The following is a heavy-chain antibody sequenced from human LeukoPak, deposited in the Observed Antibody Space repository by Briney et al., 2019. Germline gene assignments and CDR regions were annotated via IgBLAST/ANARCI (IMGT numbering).Heavy chain of an antibody. Sequence: GESLKISCKGSGYSFTSYYIGWVRQMPGKGLEWMGIIYPGDSDTRYSPSFQGQVTISADKSISTAYLQWSSLKASDTAMYYCARGYCSGGKCFDAFDIWGQGTMVTVSS. D-gene: IGHD2-15*01. CDR2: IYPGDSDT. V-gene: IGHV5-51*01. J-gene: IGHJ3*02. CDR3: ARGYCSGGKCFDAFDI. CDR1: GYSFTSYY.